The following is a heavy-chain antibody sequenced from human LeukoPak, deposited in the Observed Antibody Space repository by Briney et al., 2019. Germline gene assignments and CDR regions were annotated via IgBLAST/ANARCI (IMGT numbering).Heavy chain of an antibody. D-gene: IGHD5-18*01. V-gene: IGHV3-21*01. CDR3: ARVGSRGYSYGYYGD. J-gene: IGHJ4*02. CDR1: GFTFSSYS. CDR2: ISSSSSYI. Sequence: GGSLRLSCAASGFTFSSYSMNWVRQAPGKGLEWVSSISSSSSYIYYADSVKGRFTISRDNAMNSLYLQMNSLRAEDTAVYYCARVGSRGYSYGYYGDWGQGALVTVSS.